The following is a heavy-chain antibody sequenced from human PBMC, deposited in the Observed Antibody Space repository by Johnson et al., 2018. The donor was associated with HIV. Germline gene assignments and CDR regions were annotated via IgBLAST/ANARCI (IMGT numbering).Heavy chain of an antibody. Sequence: QVQLVESGGGVVQPGRSLRLSCAASEFSFSTYALHWVRQAPGEGLEWVAVISYDGSNKYYADSVKGRFTISRDNSKNMLYVQMNSLRDEDTAVYYCAMERKGGFDIWGQGTMVTVSS. D-gene: IGHD1-26*01. CDR1: EFSFSTYA. V-gene: IGHV3-30-3*01. CDR2: ISYDGSNK. CDR3: AMERKGGFDI. J-gene: IGHJ3*02.